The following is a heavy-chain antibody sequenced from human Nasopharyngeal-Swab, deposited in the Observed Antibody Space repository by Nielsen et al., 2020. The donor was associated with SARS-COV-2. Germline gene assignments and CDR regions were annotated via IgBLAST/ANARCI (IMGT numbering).Heavy chain of an antibody. CDR3: ARGIGYSSSWYKASEFYYFDY. D-gene: IGHD6-13*01. J-gene: IGHJ4*02. CDR2: IYYSGST. Sequence: SETLSLTCTVSGGSISSYYWSWIRQPPGKGLEWIGYIYYSGSTNYNPSLKSRVTISVDTSKNQFSLKLSSVTAADTAVYYCARGIGYSSSWYKASEFYYFDYRGQGTLVTVSS. CDR1: GGSISSYY. V-gene: IGHV4-59*01.